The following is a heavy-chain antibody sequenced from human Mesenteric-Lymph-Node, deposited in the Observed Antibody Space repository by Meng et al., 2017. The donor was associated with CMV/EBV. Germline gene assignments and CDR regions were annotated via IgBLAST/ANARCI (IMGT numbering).Heavy chain of an antibody. CDR3: ARVKDIVVVPAANNWFDP. Sequence: ASVKVSCKASGYTFTSFDISWVRQAPGQGLEWMGWISTYNGNSNYAQNLQGRVTMTTDTSTSTAYMELRSLRSDDTAVYYCARVKDIVVVPAANNWFDPWGQGTLVTVSS. CDR2: ISTYNGNS. D-gene: IGHD2-2*01. CDR1: GYTFTSFD. V-gene: IGHV1-18*01. J-gene: IGHJ5*02.